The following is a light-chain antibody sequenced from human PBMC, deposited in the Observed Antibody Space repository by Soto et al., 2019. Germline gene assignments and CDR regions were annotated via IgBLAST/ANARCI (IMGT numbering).Light chain of an antibody. CDR1: ISDIGGYNF. Sequence: QSALTQPASVSGSPGQSITISCTGTISDIGGYNFISWYQHHPGKAPKLVIYDVNNRPSGISYRFSGSKSGNTASLTISGLQAEDEADYYCQSYDSRLSTSLFGGGTKLTVL. CDR3: QSYDSRLSTSL. J-gene: IGLJ2*01. CDR2: DVN. V-gene: IGLV2-14*01.